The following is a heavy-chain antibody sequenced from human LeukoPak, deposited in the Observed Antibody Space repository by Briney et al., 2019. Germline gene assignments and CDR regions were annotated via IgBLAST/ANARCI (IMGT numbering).Heavy chain of an antibody. CDR1: GFTFSSYG. D-gene: IGHD2-15*01. Sequence: GGSLRLSCAASGFTFSSYGMHWVRQAPGKGLEWVAFIRYDGSNKYYADSVKGRFTISRDNSKNTLYLQMNSLRAEDTAVYYCARDPEGYCSGGSCYAFDYWGQGTLVTVSS. J-gene: IGHJ4*02. CDR3: ARDPEGYCSGGSCYAFDY. V-gene: IGHV3-30*02. CDR2: IRYDGSNK.